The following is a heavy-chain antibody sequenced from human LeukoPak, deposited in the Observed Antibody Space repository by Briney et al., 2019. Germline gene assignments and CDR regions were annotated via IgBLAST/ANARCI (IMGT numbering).Heavy chain of an antibody. CDR1: GGSFSGYY. V-gene: IGHV4-34*01. CDR3: ARSQGYDYVWGSYRWRLNWFDP. Sequence: SETLSLTCAVYGGSFSGYYWSWIRQPPGKGLEWIGEINHSGSTNYNPSLKSRVTISVDTSKNQCSLKLSSVTAADTAVYYCARSQGYDYVWGSYRWRLNWFDPWGQGTLVTVSS. D-gene: IGHD3-16*02. J-gene: IGHJ5*02. CDR2: INHSGST.